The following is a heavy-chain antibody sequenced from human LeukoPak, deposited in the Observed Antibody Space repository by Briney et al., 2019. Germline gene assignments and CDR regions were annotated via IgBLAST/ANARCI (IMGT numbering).Heavy chain of an antibody. Sequence: SDTLSLTCAVSGYSISSSNWWAWIRQPPGKGLEWIGYIYYSGSTYYNPSLKSRVTISVDTSKNHFSLKLSSVTAADTAVYYCASGWYEEHFDYWGQGTLVTVSS. CDR3: ASGWYEEHFDY. V-gene: IGHV4-28*01. CDR2: IYYSGST. CDR1: GYSISSSNW. D-gene: IGHD6-19*01. J-gene: IGHJ4*02.